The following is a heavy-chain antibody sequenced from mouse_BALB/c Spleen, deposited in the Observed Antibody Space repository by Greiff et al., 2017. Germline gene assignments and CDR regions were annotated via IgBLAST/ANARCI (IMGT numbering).Heavy chain of an antibody. V-gene: IGHV5-4*02. CDR3: ARDHYDYDGIFAY. J-gene: IGHJ3*01. Sequence: DVKLVESGGGLVKPGGSLKLSCAASGFTFSDYYMYWVRQTPEKRLEWVATISDGGSYTYYPDSVKGRFTISRDNAKNNLYLQMSSLKSEDTAMYYCARDHYDYDGIFAYWGQGTLVTVSA. D-gene: IGHD2-4*01. CDR1: GFTFSDYY. CDR2: ISDGGSYT.